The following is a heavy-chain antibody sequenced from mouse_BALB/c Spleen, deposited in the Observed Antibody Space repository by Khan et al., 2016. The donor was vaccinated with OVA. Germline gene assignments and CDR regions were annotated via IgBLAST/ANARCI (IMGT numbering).Heavy chain of an antibody. V-gene: IGHV1-20*02. CDR3: ARKNGSDFDY. J-gene: IGHJ2*01. Sequence: EVQLQESGPELVKPGASVKISCKASGYSFTGYFMNWVMQSHGKSLEWIGRINPHIGETFYNQKFKGTAILTVDESSSTVHMELRSLASEDSAVYYCARKNGSDFDYWGQGTTLTVSS. CDR1: GYSFTGYF. D-gene: IGHD1-1*01. CDR2: INPHIGET.